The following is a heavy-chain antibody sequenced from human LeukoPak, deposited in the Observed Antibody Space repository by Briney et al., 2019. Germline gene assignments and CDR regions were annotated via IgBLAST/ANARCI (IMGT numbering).Heavy chain of an antibody. CDR3: ARDRHYYGSGKYYYFDY. D-gene: IGHD3-10*01. CDR2: IYTSGST. J-gene: IGHJ4*02. CDR1: GGSITSYY. V-gene: IGHV4-4*07. Sequence: SETLSLTCTVSGGSITSYYWSWIRQPAGKELEWIGRIYTSGSTYYNPSLKSRVTMSVDTSKNQFSLRLTSVTAADTAVYYCARDRHYYGSGKYYYFDYWGQGSLVTVSS.